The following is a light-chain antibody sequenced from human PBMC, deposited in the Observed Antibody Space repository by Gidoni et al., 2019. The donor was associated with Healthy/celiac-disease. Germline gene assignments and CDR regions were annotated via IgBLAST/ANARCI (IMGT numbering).Light chain of an antibody. CDR1: QSVSSSY. V-gene: IGKV3-20*01. J-gene: IGKJ1*01. CDR2: GAS. Sequence: DIVLTQSPGTLSLSPGESATLSCRASQSVSSSYLAWYQQKPGQAPRLLIYGASIMATGIPDRFSVSGSGTDFTLTISRLEPEDFAVYYCQQYGSSPRTFGQGTKVEIK. CDR3: QQYGSSPRT.